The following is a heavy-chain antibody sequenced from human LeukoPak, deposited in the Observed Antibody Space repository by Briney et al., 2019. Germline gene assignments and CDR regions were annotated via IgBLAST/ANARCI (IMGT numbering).Heavy chain of an antibody. D-gene: IGHD2-2*01. CDR2: INRDGSTT. J-gene: IGHJ4*02. V-gene: IGHV3-74*01. CDR3: VRVYCSSTSCYYFDS. CDR1: GFTFSSYW. Sequence: PGGSLRLSCAASGFTFSSYWIHWVRQAPGKGLVWVSRINRDGSTTTYADSVKGRFTISRDNAKNTLYLQMNSLRAEDTAVYYCVRVYCSSTSCYYFDSWGQGTLVTVSS.